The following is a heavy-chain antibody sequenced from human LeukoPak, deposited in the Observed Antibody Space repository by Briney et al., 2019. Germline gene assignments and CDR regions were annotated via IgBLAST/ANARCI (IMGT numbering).Heavy chain of an antibody. CDR3: ARDRGITMIVVGGDFDY. CDR2: INAVNGDT. CDR1: GYTFTSYA. D-gene: IGHD3-22*01. Sequence: GASVKVSCKASGYTFTSYAMHWVRQAPGQRLEWMGWINAVNGDTEYSQKFQGRVTITRDTSASTAYMELSSLRSEDAAVYYCARDRGITMIVVGGDFDYWGQGTLVTVSS. J-gene: IGHJ4*02. V-gene: IGHV1-3*01.